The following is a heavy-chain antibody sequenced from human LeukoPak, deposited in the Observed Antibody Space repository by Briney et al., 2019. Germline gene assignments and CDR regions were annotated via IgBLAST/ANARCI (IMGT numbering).Heavy chain of an antibody. CDR3: AKSPGSGSYSFDY. Sequence: GGSLRLSCAASGFTFSTYAMSWVRQAPGKGLEWVSGISGSGGSTYYADSVKGRFTISRDNSKNTLYLQMNSLRAEDTAVYYCAKSPGSGSYSFDYWGQGTLVTVSS. J-gene: IGHJ4*02. CDR1: GFTFSTYA. D-gene: IGHD1-26*01. V-gene: IGHV3-23*01. CDR2: ISGSGGST.